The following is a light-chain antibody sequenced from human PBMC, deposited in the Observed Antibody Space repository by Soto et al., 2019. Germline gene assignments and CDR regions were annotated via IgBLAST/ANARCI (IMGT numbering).Light chain of an antibody. V-gene: IGKV1-39*01. CDR2: AAS. Sequence: DVQMAQSPCSLSAAVGDRVTMTCRASQSISSYLNCYQQKPGKAPKLLIYAASSLQSGVPSRFSGSGSGTDFTLTISSLQPEDFATYYCQQRYSTPLPFGGGTKVDIK. J-gene: IGKJ4*01. CDR1: QSISSY. CDR3: QQRYSTPLP.